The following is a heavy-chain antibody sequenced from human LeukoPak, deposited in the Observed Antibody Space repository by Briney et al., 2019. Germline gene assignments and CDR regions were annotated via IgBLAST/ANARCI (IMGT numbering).Heavy chain of an antibody. V-gene: IGHV1-18*01. Sequence: ASVKVSCKASGFTFTDYGINWVRQAPGQGLEWMGWISVYNGNTKYAQKVQGRVTMTTDTSTSTAYMELRSLRSDDTAVYYCARDLALNYDILTGYYNNLDYWGRGTLVTVSS. J-gene: IGHJ4*02. D-gene: IGHD3-9*01. CDR1: GFTFTDYG. CDR2: ISVYNGNT. CDR3: ARDLALNYDILTGYYNNLDY.